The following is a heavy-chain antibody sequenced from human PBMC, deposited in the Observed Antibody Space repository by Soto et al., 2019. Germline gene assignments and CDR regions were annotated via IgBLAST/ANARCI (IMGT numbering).Heavy chain of an antibody. Sequence: GGSLRLSCAASGFTFDDYGMSWVRQAPGKGLEWVSGINWNGGSTGYADSVKGRFTISRDNAKNSLYLQMNSLRAEDTALYHCARDVLDDYGDYAGLRASTNWFDPRGQGTLVTVSS. J-gene: IGHJ5*02. D-gene: IGHD4-17*01. CDR3: ARDVLDDYGDYAGLRASTNWFDP. CDR1: GFTFDDYG. V-gene: IGHV3-20*01. CDR2: INWNGGST.